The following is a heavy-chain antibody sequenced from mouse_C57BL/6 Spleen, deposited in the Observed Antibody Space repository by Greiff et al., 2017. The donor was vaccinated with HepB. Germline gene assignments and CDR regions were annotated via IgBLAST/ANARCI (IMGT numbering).Heavy chain of an antibody. V-gene: IGHV5-4*01. CDR1: GFTFSSYA. CDR2: ISDGGSYT. D-gene: IGHD4-1*01. J-gene: IGHJ2*01. Sequence: EVKVVESGGGLVKPGGSLKLSCAASGFTFSSYAMSWVRQTPEKRLEWVATISDGGSYTYYPDNVKGRFTISRDNAKNNLYLQMSHLKSEDTAMYYWARDLTGTWDYFDYWGQGTTLTVSS. CDR3: ARDLTGTWDYFDY.